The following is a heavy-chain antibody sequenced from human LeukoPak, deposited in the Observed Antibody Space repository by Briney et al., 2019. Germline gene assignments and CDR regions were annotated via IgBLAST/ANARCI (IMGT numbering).Heavy chain of an antibody. Sequence: ASVKVSCKASGYTFTSYNINWVRHATGQGLECMGWMNPNSGNTGYAQKFQGRVTLTRNNSIRKAYMELSSLRSEDTAVYYCAGGYSSSAHYYYYMDVWGKGTTVTVSS. D-gene: IGHD6-6*01. CDR1: GYTFTSYN. CDR3: AGGYSSSAHYYYYMDV. V-gene: IGHV1-8*01. CDR2: MNPNSGNT. J-gene: IGHJ6*03.